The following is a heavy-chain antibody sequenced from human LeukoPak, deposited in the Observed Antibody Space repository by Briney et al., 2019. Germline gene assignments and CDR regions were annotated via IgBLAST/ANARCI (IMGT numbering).Heavy chain of an antibody. CDR2: ISWNSGSI. CDR1: GFTFDDYA. CDR3: AKGFSGSYFYYFDY. D-gene: IGHD1-26*01. V-gene: IGHV3-9*03. J-gene: IGHJ4*02. Sequence: GRSLRLSCAASGFTFDDYAMHWVRQAPGKGLEWVSGISWNSGSIGYADSVKGRFTISRDNAKNSLYLQMNSLRAEDMASYYCAKGFSGSYFYYFDYWGQGTLVTVSS.